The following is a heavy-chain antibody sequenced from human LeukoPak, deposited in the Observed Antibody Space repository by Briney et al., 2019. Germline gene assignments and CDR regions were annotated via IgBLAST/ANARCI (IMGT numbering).Heavy chain of an antibody. CDR1: GYTFTSYG. D-gene: IGHD2-8*01. CDR3: AGSLGYCTSNVCYLKY. V-gene: IGHV1-18*01. CDR2: IRAYNGNT. J-gene: IGHJ4*02. Sequence: ASVKVSCQASGYTFTSYGISWVRQAPGQGLEWMGWIRAYNGNTNYAQKLQGRVTMTTDTYTNTAYMELRSLRSDDTAVYYCAGSLGYCTSNVCYLKYWGQGTLVTVSS.